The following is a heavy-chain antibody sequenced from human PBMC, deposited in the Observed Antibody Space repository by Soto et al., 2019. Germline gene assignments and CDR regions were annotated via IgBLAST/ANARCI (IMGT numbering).Heavy chain of an antibody. J-gene: IGHJ4*02. CDR1: GFTFTTYG. D-gene: IGHD3-22*01. V-gene: IGHV3-30*18. Sequence: LRLSCSASGFTFTTYGMHWVRQAPGKGLEWVAVISDDGTDKYYADSVKGRFTISRDNSRNTLYLHMNSLRIEDTAVYYRAKQFHYETSPYFDPWGQGTLGTVSS. CDR3: AKQFHYETSPYFDP. CDR2: ISDDGTDK.